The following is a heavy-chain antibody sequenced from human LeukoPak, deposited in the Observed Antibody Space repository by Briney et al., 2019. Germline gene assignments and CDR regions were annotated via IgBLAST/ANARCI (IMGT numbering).Heavy chain of an antibody. Sequence: GGSLRLSCAASGFTFSSYGMHWVRQAPGKGLEWVAVIWYDGSNKYYADSVKGRFTISRDNSKNTLYPQMNSLRAEDTAVYYCAREHGDTIFGVVMTYGMDVWGQGTTVTVSS. D-gene: IGHD3-3*01. CDR1: GFTFSSYG. J-gene: IGHJ6*02. CDR3: AREHGDTIFGVVMTYGMDV. V-gene: IGHV3-33*01. CDR2: IWYDGSNK.